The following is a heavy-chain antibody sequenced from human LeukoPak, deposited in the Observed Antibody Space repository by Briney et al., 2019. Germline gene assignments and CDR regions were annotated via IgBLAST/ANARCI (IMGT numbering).Heavy chain of an antibody. CDR1: GGTFSSYA. V-gene: IGHV1-69*05. J-gene: IGHJ5*02. CDR3: ARGPRYCSSTGCPIPFDP. Sequence: SVRVSCKASGGTFSSYAISWVRQAPGQGLEWMGEILPISGTANYAQKFQGRVTITTDESTSTAYMELSSLRSEDTAVYYFARGPRYCSSTGCPIPFDPWGKGTLVTVSS. CDR2: ILPISGTA. D-gene: IGHD2-2*01.